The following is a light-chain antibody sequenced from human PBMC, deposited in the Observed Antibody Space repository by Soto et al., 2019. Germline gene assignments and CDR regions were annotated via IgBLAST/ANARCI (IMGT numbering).Light chain of an antibody. CDR3: MHATQSRT. CDR2: QVS. Sequence: DIVLTQTPLSSPVTLGQPASISCRSSQSLVYSDGNSYLSWLQQRPGQPLRLLIYQVSARFSGVPDRFSGSGAGTDFTLKISRVEPEDVGVYYCMHATQSRTFGQGTRLEIK. CDR1: QSLVYSDGNSY. V-gene: IGKV2-24*01. J-gene: IGKJ5*01.